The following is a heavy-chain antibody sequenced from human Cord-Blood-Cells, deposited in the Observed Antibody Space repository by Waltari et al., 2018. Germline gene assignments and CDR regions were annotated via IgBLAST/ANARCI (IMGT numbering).Heavy chain of an antibody. J-gene: IGHJ3*02. Sequence: EVQLVESGGGLVQPGGSLRLSCAASGFTFSSYRMSWVRQAPGKGLEWVANIKQDGSEKYYVDAVKGRFTISRDNAKNSLYLQMNSLRAEDTAVYYCAALYCSSTSCLNDAFDIWGQGTMVTVSS. CDR2: IKQDGSEK. D-gene: IGHD2-2*01. V-gene: IGHV3-7*01. CDR1: GFTFSSYR. CDR3: AALYCSSTSCLNDAFDI.